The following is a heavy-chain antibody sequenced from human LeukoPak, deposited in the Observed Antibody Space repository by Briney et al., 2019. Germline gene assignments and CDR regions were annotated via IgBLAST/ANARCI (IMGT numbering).Heavy chain of an antibody. D-gene: IGHD3-22*01. V-gene: IGHV1-2*02. CDR1: GYTFTGYY. CDR3: ARVLTETRYYDSSGYTDY. CDR2: INPNSGGT. J-gene: IGHJ4*02. Sequence: ASVKVSCKASGYTFTGYYMHWVRQAPGQGLEWMGWINPNSGGTNYAQKFQGRVTMTRDTSISTAYMELSRLRSDDTAVYYCARVLTETRYYDSSGYTDYWGQGTLVTVSS.